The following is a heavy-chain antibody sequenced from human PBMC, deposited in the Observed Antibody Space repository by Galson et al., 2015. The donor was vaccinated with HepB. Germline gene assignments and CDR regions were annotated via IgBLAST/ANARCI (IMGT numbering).Heavy chain of an antibody. CDR2: IYHTGST. CDR3: ASYCSGGSCRDDDAFDI. V-gene: IGHV4-30-2*01. CDR1: GGSISSGGYS. D-gene: IGHD2-15*01. Sequence: LSLTCAVSGGSISSGGYSWSWIRQPPGKGLEWIGYIYHTGSTYYNPSLKSRVTISIDRSKNQFSLKLSSVTAADTAVYYCASYCSGGSCRDDDAFDIWGQGTMVTVSS. J-gene: IGHJ3*02.